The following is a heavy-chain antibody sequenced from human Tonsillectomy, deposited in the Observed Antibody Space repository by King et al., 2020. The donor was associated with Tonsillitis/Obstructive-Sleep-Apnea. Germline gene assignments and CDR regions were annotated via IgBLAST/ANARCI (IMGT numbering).Heavy chain of an antibody. V-gene: IGHV3-49*04. CDR2: ITSKAYGGTT. Sequence: QLVQSGGGLVQPGRSLRLSCSASGFTFGDYAMTWVRQAPGKGLEGVGFITSKAYGGTTEYAASVKGRFTISRDDSKSVAYLQMNSLKTEDTAVYYCARDLLSHFTKNSDYWGQGTLVTVSS. CDR1: GFTFGDYA. CDR3: ARDLLSHFTKNSDY. J-gene: IGHJ4*02. D-gene: IGHD2-8*01.